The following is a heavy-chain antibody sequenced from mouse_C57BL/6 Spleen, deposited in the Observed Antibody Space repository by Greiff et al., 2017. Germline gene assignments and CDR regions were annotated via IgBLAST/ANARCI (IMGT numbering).Heavy chain of an antibody. D-gene: IGHD1-1*01. CDR2: IHPSDSDT. J-gene: IGHJ3*01. CDR1: GYTFTSYW. Sequence: QVQLQQPGAELVKPGASVKVSCKASGYTFTSYWMHWVKQRPGQGLEWIGRIHPSDSDTNSNQKFKGKATWTVDKSASPAYMQLSSLTSEDSAVYYCAMGLTTVGGAYWGQGTLVTVSA. CDR3: AMGLTTVGGAY. V-gene: IGHV1-74*01.